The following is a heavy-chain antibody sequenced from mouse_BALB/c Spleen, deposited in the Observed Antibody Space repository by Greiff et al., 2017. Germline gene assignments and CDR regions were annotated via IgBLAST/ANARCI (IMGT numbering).Heavy chain of an antibody. V-gene: IGHV1-69*02. Sequence: QVHVKQPGAELVKPGASVKLSCKASGYTFTSYWMHWVKQRPGQGLEWIGEIDPSDSYTNYNQKFKGKATLTVDKSSSTAYMQLSSLTSEDSAVYYCARLVDYWGQGTTLTVSS. J-gene: IGHJ2*01. CDR2: IDPSDSYT. CDR1: GYTFTSYW. CDR3: ARLVDY.